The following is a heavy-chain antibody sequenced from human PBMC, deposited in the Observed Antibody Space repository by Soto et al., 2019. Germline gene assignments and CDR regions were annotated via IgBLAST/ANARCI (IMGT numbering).Heavy chain of an antibody. D-gene: IGHD3-22*01. CDR1: GGSITRRNHY. V-gene: IGHV4-39*01. J-gene: IGHJ4*02. CDR2: IHHTGTT. Sequence: PSETLSLTCTVSGGSITRRNHYWGWVRQPPGKGLEWVASIHHTGTTYYNPSLRSRITMSIDTSNNRFSLSLTSVTAADTATYFCSTYSYYGHSSGYHDSCGQGTLVTVSS. CDR3: STYSYYGHSSGYHDS.